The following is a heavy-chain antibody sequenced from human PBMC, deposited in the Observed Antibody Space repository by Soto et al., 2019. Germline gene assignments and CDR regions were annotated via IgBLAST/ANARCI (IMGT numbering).Heavy chain of an antibody. CDR2: TKNKANSDTT. V-gene: IGHV3-72*01. D-gene: IGHD6-19*01. CDR1: GFIFSDHY. J-gene: IGHJ4*02. Sequence: EVQLVESGGGLVQPGGSLRLSCATSGFIFSDHYMDWVRQAPGKGLEWVGRTKNKANSDTTAYATSVKGRFSILRDDSKNPLHLQMNSLKTEDTAVYYCVRWKAGAPDYWGQGTLVTVSS. CDR3: VRWKAGAPDY.